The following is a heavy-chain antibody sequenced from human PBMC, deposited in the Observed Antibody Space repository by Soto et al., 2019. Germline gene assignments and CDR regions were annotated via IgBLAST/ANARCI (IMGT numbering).Heavy chain of an antibody. CDR2: IYYSGST. D-gene: IGHD5-18*01. V-gene: IGHV4-59*01. J-gene: IGHJ5*02. CDR1: GGSISSYY. Sequence: SETLSLTCTVSGGSISSYYWSWIRQPPGKGLEWIGYIYYSGSTNYNPSLKSRVTISVDTSKNQFSLKLSSVTAADTAVYYCARDYSYGYNWFDPWGQGTLVTVSS. CDR3: ARDYSYGYNWFDP.